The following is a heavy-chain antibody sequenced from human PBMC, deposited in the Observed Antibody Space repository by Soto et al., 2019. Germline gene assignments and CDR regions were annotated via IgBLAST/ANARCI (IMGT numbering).Heavy chain of an antibody. J-gene: IGHJ6*02. CDR2: IYYSGST. V-gene: IGHV4-31*03. CDR3: ARALLTYYYYGMDV. D-gene: IGHD2-8*01. Sequence: SETLSLTCTVSGGSISSGGYYWSWIRQHPGKGLEWIGYIYYSGSTYYNPSLKSRVTISVDTSKNQFSLKLSSVTAADTAVYYCARALLTYYYYGMDVWGQGTTVTVSS. CDR1: GGSISSGGYY.